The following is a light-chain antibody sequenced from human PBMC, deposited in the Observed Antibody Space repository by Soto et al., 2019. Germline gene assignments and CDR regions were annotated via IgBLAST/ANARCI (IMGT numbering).Light chain of an antibody. J-gene: IGKJ5*01. CDR1: QSVSSN. CDR2: GAS. V-gene: IGKV3-15*01. CDR3: QPSYSTHTIT. Sequence: EILMTQSPGTLSLSPGERATLSCGASQSVSSNLAWYQQKHGQAPRRLTYGASTRATGIPARFSGSGSGTEFTLTISSLQTEDFATYYCQPSYSTHTITFGHGTRLEIK.